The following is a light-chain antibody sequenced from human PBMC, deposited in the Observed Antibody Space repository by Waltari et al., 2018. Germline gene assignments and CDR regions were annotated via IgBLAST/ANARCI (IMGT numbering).Light chain of an antibody. CDR1: RSDVGNYNY. J-gene: IGLJ1*01. V-gene: IGLV2-11*01. CDR3: CSYAGRYTYV. CDR2: DVS. Sequence: QSALTQPRSVPGSPGPSVTISCPRTRSDVGNYNYVSWYQQHPGKAPKFMIFDVSQRPSGVPDRFSGSKSGSTASLTISGLQAEDEADYYCCSYAGRYTYVFGTGTKVTVL.